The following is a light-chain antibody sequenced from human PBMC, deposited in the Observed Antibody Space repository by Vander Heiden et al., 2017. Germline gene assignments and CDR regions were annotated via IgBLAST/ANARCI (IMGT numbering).Light chain of an antibody. CDR1: QSVSNY. V-gene: IGKV3-11*01. Sequence: EIVLTQSPATLSLSPGERATLSCRASQSVSNYLAWYQHKPGQAPRLLIYDGSNRAAGIPARFSGSGSGTDFTLTISSLEPEDFAVYYCQQRSNWPPEVTFGGGTKVEIK. CDR2: DGS. J-gene: IGKJ4*01. CDR3: QQRSNWPPEVT.